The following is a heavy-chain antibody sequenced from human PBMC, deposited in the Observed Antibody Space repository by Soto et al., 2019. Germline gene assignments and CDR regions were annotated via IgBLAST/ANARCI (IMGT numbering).Heavy chain of an antibody. CDR3: ARDGEGY. J-gene: IGHJ4*02. V-gene: IGHV3-74*01. CDR1: GFTFSNYW. D-gene: IGHD2-21*01. Sequence: GGSLRLSCAASGFTFSNYWMHWVRQVPGKGLVWVSRINTDGSETNYADSVKGRFTASRDNAKNTQYLQMNSLRVEDTALYYCARDGEGYWGQGTLVTVSS. CDR2: INTDGSET.